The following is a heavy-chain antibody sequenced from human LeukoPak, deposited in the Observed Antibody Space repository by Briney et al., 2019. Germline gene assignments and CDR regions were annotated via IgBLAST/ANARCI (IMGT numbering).Heavy chain of an antibody. CDR3: AKDRTLGD. V-gene: IGHV3-9*01. CDR1: RFTFDDYA. Sequence: PGGSLRLSCAASRFTFDDYAMHWVRQAPGKGLEWVSGISWNSGSIGYADSVKGRFTISRDNAKNSLYLQMNSLRAEDTALYYCAKDRTLGDWGQGTLVTVSS. D-gene: IGHD7-27*01. CDR2: ISWNSGSI. J-gene: IGHJ1*01.